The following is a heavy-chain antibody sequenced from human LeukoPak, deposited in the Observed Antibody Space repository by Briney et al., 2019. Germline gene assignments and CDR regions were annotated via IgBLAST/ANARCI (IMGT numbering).Heavy chain of an antibody. Sequence: ETLSLTCTVSGGSISSSSYYWGWIRQPPGKGLEWIGSTYYSGSTYYNPSLKSRVTISVDTSKNQFSLKLTSVTAADTAVYYCARGRLPIDYWGQGTLVTVSS. CDR2: TYYSGST. V-gene: IGHV4-39*01. J-gene: IGHJ4*02. D-gene: IGHD6-25*01. CDR3: ARGRLPIDY. CDR1: GGSISSSSYY.